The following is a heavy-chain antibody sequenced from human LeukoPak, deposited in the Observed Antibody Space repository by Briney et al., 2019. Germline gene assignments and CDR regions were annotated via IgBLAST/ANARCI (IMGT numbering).Heavy chain of an antibody. CDR2: IYYSGST. CDR3: ARDGDYDSSGYYFDY. D-gene: IGHD3-22*01. CDR1: GGSISSGGYS. Sequence: SETLSLTCAVSGGSISSGGYSWSWIRQPPGKGLEWIGYIYYSGSTYYNPPLKSRVTISVDTSKNQFSLKLSSVTAADTAVYYCARDGDYDSSGYYFDYWGQGTLVTVSS. V-gene: IGHV4-30-4*07. J-gene: IGHJ4*02.